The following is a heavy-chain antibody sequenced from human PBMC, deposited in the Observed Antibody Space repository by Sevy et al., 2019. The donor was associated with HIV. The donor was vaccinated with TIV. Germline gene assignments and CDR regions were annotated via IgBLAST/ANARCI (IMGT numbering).Heavy chain of an antibody. J-gene: IGHJ4*02. V-gene: IGHV3-49*03. CDR3: TRDLGYYDSSRMYDY. D-gene: IGHD3-22*01. CDR2: IRIKAYGGTT. Sequence: GGSLRLSCTASGFTFDDYTMSWFRQAPGKGLEWVGFIRIKAYGGTTEYAASVKGRFTISRDDSKSIAFLQMNSLKTEDTAVYYCTRDLGYYDSSRMYDYWGQGTLVTVSS. CDR1: GFTFDDYT.